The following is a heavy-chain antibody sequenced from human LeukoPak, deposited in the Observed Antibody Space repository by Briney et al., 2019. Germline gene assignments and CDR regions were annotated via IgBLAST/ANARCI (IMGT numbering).Heavy chain of an antibody. CDR2: IYYSGST. Sequence: SETLSLTCTVSGGSISSGDYYWSWIRQPPGKGLEWIGYIYYSGSTNYNPSLKSRVTISVDTSKNQFSLKLSSVTAADTAVYYCARAQGGSYHFDYWGQGTLVTVSS. CDR3: ARAQGGSYHFDY. V-gene: IGHV4-61*08. CDR1: GGSISSGDYY. D-gene: IGHD1-26*01. J-gene: IGHJ4*02.